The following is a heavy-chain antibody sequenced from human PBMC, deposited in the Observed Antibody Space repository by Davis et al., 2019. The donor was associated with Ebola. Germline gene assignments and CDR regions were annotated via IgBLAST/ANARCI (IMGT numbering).Heavy chain of an antibody. J-gene: IGHJ4*02. Sequence: PSETLSLTCTVSGGSISSSSYYWGWIRQPPGKGLEWIGSIYYSGSTYYNPSLKSRVTISVDTSKNQFSLKLSSVTAADTAVYYCARGVGATGGLDYWGQGTLVTVSS. CDR2: IYYSGST. CDR3: ARGVGATGGLDY. D-gene: IGHD1-26*01. V-gene: IGHV4-39*01. CDR1: GGSISSSSYY.